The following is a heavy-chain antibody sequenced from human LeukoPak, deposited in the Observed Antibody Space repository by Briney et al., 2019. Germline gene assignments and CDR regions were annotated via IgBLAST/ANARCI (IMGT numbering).Heavy chain of an antibody. D-gene: IGHD3-3*01. CDR2: INQSGST. V-gene: IGHV4-34*01. CDR1: GEPFSGYS. CDR3: ARRDFAIFGVVTSFNY. J-gene: IGHJ4*02. Sequence: PSETLSLTCSVDGEPFSGYSWSWIRQTPGKGLGWVGEINQSGSTNYNPSLKSRVTISLDTSKNQFSLRLSSVTAADTAVYYCARRDFAIFGVVTSFNYWGQGTLVTVSS.